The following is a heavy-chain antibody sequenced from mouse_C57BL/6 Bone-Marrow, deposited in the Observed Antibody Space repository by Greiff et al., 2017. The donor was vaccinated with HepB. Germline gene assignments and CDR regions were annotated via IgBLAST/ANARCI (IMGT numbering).Heavy chain of an antibody. CDR1: GFTFSDYG. J-gene: IGHJ4*01. D-gene: IGHD2-4*01. CDR2: ISNLAYSI. Sequence: EVKLVESGGGLVQPGGPLKLSCAASGFTFSDYGMAWVRQAPRKGPEWVAFISNLAYSIYYADTVTGRFTISRENAKNTLYLEMSSLRSEDTAMYYCARRGIRDAMDYWGQGTSVTVSS. V-gene: IGHV5-15*01. CDR3: ARRGIRDAMDY.